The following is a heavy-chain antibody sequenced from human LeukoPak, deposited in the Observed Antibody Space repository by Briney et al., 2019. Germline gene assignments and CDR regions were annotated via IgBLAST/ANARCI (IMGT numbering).Heavy chain of an antibody. CDR2: IYTSGST. D-gene: IGHD3-3*01. CDR1: GGSISSYY. CDR3: ARDSHEALEWFANHYYYYYMDV. Sequence: ASETLSLTCTVSGGSISSYYWSWIRRPAGKGLEWIGRIYTSGSTNYNPSLKSRVTMSVDTSKNQFSLKLSSVTAADTAVYYCARDSHEALEWFANHYYYYYMDVWGKGTTVTVSS. J-gene: IGHJ6*03. V-gene: IGHV4-4*07.